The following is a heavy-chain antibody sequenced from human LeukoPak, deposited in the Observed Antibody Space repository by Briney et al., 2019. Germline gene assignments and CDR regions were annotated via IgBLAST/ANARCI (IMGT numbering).Heavy chain of an antibody. J-gene: IGHJ5*02. CDR2: INHSGST. Sequence: SETLSLTCAVYGGSFSGYYWSWIRQPPGKGLEWIGEINHSGSTNYNPSLKSRVTISVDTSKNQFSLKLSSVTAADTAVYYCASIIPGYSYGSWFDPWGQGTLVTVSS. CDR1: GGSFSGYY. V-gene: IGHV4-34*01. D-gene: IGHD5-18*01. CDR3: ASIIPGYSYGSWFDP.